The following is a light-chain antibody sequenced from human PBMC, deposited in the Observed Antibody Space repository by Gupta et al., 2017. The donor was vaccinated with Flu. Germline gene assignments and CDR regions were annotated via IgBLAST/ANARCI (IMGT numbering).Light chain of an antibody. J-gene: IGKJ2*01. CDR2: GSS. V-gene: IGKV3-20*01. CDR3: QQYGSPPYT. Sequence: ELVFTQSLGTLSLSPGDRATLSCRASQSIRSDYLAWYQQKPDQAPRFLIYGSSSRATGTPDRFSGSGSGTDFTLTISRLEPEDFAVYYCQQYGSPPYTFGQGTKLEIK. CDR1: QSIRSDY.